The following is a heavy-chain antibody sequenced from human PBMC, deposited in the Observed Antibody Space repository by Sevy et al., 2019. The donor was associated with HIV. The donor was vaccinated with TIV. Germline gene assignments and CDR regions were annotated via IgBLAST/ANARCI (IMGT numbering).Heavy chain of an antibody. CDR3: ARASRRDYYYGMDV. CDR2: PRNKANSYAT. Sequence: GGSLRLACAASGFTFSDHYMDWVRRAPGKGLEWVGRPRNKANSYATKYAASVKGRFTISRDDSKNSLYLQMNSLKTEDTAVYYCARASRRDYYYGMDVWVQGTTVTVSS. J-gene: IGHJ6*02. CDR1: GFTFSDHY. V-gene: IGHV3-72*01.